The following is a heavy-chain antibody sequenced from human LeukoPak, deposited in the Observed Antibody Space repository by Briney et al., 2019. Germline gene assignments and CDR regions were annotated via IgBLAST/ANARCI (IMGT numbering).Heavy chain of an antibody. J-gene: IGHJ4*02. CDR3: AKGRERYCSSTSCSYFDY. CDR2: ISCDGSNK. V-gene: IGHV3-30*18. CDR1: GFTFSSYG. D-gene: IGHD2-2*01. Sequence: GRSLRLSCAASGFTFSSYGMHWVRQAPGKGLEWVAVISCDGSNKYYADSVKGRFTISRDNSKNTLYLQMNSLRAEDTAVYYCAKGRERYCSSTSCSYFDYWGQGTLVTVSS.